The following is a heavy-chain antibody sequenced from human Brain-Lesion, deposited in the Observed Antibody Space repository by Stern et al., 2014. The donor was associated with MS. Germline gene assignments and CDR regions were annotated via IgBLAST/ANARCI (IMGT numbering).Heavy chain of an antibody. CDR3: ARHDSVPRPSQLYSARDRGPGYFDY. V-gene: IGHV4-39*01. Sequence: QLQLQESGPGLVKPSETLSLTCTVSGGSISSSTYYWAWIRQPPGKGLEWIGNIYYSGFTYYNPSLKSRVTISVDMSKNQFSLKLSSVTAAYTAIYYCARHDSVPRPSQLYSARDRGPGYFDYWGQGTLVTVSS. J-gene: IGHJ4*02. CDR1: GGSISSSTYY. D-gene: IGHD1-26*01. CDR2: IYYSGFT.